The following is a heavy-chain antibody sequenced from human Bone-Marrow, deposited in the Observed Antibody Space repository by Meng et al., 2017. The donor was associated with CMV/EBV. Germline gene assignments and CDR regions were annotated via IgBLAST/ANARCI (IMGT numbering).Heavy chain of an antibody. J-gene: IGHJ3*02. D-gene: IGHD3-16*01. V-gene: IGHV3-74*01. CDR3: ARDNSAGDDAFDI. CDR1: GFTFSSYW. CDR2: INSDGSST. Sequence: GESLKISCAASGFTFSSYWMHWVRQAPGKGLVWVSRINSDGSSTSYADSVKGRLTISRDNAKNTLYLQMNSLRAEDTAVYYCARDNSAGDDAFDIWGQGTMVTVSS.